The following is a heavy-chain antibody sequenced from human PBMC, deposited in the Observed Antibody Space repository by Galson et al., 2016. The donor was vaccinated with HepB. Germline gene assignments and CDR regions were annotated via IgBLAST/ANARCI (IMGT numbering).Heavy chain of an antibody. CDR2: ISRSGDST. J-gene: IGHJ4*02. CDR3: VQGSTAPAV. Sequence: SLRLSCAASGFTFRNYGMTWVRQAPGKGLEVVSSISRSGDSTDYADSVKGRFTISRDNSKNTLSLQMNSLTADDTAIYYCVQGSTAPAVWSQGTRVTVSS. CDR1: GFTFRNYG. V-gene: IGHV3-23*01. D-gene: IGHD2-2*01.